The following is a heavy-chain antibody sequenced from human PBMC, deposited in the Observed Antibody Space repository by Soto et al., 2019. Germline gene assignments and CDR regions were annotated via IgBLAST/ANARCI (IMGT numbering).Heavy chain of an antibody. CDR2: IYYSGST. D-gene: IGHD2-15*01. Sequence: QMQLQESGPGLVKPSETLSLTCTVSGGSISSYYWSWIRQPPGKGLEWIGYIYYSGSTNYNPSLTIRVTISVDTSKNQFSLKLSSVTAADTAVYYCARRYGGTFDYWGQGTLVTVSS. V-gene: IGHV4-59*08. J-gene: IGHJ4*02. CDR3: ARRYGGTFDY. CDR1: GGSISSYY.